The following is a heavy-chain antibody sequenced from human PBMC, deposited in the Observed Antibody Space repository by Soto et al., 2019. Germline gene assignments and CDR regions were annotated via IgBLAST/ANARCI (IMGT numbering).Heavy chain of an antibody. V-gene: IGHV3-30-3*01. J-gene: IGHJ4*02. Sequence: PGGSLRLSCAASGFTFSSYAMNWVRQAPGKGLEWVALISYDGSNTYYADSVKGRFTISRDSSKNTLYLQMSSLRAADTAVYYCGRCSSTSCHLGSDYWGQGTLVTVSS. CDR3: GRCSSTSCHLGSDY. CDR1: GFTFSSYA. CDR2: ISYDGSNT. D-gene: IGHD2-2*01.